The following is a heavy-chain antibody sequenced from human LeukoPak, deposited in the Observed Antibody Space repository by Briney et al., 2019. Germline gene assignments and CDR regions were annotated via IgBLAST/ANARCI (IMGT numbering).Heavy chain of an antibody. V-gene: IGHV3-30*18. J-gene: IGHJ4*02. Sequence: HPGGSLRLSCAASGFTFSSYGMHWVRQAPGKGLEWVAVISYDGSNKYYADSVKGRFTISRDNSKNTLYLQMNSLRAEDTAVYYCAKSRYYYDSSGSLDYWGQGTLVTVSS. CDR3: AKSRYYYDSSGSLDY. D-gene: IGHD3-22*01. CDR2: ISYDGSNK. CDR1: GFTFSSYG.